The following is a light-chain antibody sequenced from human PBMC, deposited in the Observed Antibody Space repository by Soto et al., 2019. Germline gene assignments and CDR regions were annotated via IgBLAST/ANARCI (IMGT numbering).Light chain of an antibody. CDR3: QQYNHWPRMLS. V-gene: IGKV3-15*01. Sequence: EIILTQSPVTLYVSPGATATLSCRASQSLTSNVAWYQQRPGQAPRLLIYATSTRATEIPARSSGTGSGTEFTLTIASLQSEDFAVYYCQQYNHWPRMLSFGGGTRV. J-gene: IGKJ4*01. CDR2: ATS. CDR1: QSLTSN.